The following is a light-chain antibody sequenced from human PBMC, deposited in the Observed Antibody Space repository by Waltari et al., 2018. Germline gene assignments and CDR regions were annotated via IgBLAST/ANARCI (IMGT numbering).Light chain of an antibody. CDR2: RDT. CDR3: YAAADNNLGV. Sequence: SFELTQTSSLSVSPGQTVRTTFSGDVLATKYARWFQQKPGQAPVLIISRDTERPSGIPERFSGSSSGTTVTLTIRGAQAEDEADYYCYAAADNNLGVFGGGTKVTVL. V-gene: IGLV3-27*01. CDR1: VLATKY. J-gene: IGLJ3*02.